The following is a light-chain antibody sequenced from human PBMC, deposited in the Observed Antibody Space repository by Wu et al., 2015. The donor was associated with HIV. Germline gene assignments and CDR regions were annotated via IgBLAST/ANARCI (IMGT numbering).Light chain of an antibody. Sequence: DIQMTQSPSSLSASVGDRVTITCRASQSISSYLNWYQQRPGKAPNLLIYAASSLQTGVPSRFSGSGSGTDFTLTISSLQPEDFATYYCQQSYSTPRDSFGQGTKLEIK. CDR3: QQSYSTPRDS. CDR1: QSISSY. J-gene: IGKJ2*03. CDR2: AAS. V-gene: IGKV1-39*01.